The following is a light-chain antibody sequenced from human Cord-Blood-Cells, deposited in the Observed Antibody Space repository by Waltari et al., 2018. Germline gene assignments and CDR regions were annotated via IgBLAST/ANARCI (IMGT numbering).Light chain of an antibody. CDR3: SSYAGSNICVV. J-gene: IGLJ2*01. CDR2: EVS. Sequence: QSALTQPPSASGSPRQSGTISCTGTSSDAGGHYYVSWYPQHPGTAPQHMIYEVSKRPSGVPDRFSGSKSGNTASLTVSGLQAEDEADYYCSSYAGSNICVVFGGGTKLTVL. CDR1: SSDAGGHYY. V-gene: IGLV2-8*01.